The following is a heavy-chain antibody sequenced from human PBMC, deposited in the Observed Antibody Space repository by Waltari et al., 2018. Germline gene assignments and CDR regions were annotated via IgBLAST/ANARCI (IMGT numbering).Heavy chain of an antibody. Sequence: EVQLVESGGGLVKPGGSLRLSCAASGFTCRSYSMNWVRQAPGKGLEWISSISSTGTYTHYADSVKGRFTISRDNAKNSLYLQMNSLRAEDTGVYWCATGGWGFYLDNWGQGTLVTFSS. CDR1: GFTCRSYS. D-gene: IGHD7-27*01. V-gene: IGHV3-21*01. CDR3: ATGGWGFYLDN. CDR2: ISSTGTYT. J-gene: IGHJ4*02.